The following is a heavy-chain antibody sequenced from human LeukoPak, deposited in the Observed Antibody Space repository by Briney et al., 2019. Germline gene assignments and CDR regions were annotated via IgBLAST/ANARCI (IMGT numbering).Heavy chain of an antibody. D-gene: IGHD2-2*01. CDR3: ARARPAARKGPGTHAFAI. J-gene: IGHJ3*02. Sequence: PSETLSLTCTVSGGSISSYYWSWIRQPAGKGLEWIGRIYTSGSTNYNPSLKSRVTMSVDTSKNQFSLKLSSVTAADTAVYYCARARPAARKGPGTHAFAIWGQGTMVTVSS. V-gene: IGHV4-4*07. CDR2: IYTSGST. CDR1: GGSISSYY.